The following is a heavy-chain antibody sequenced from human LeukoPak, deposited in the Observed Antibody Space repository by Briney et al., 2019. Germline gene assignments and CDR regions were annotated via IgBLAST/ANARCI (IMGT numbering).Heavy chain of an antibody. V-gene: IGHV6-1*01. J-gene: IGHJ3*01. CDR3: ARGSALDF. CDR2: TYYRSKWYY. Sequence: SQTLSLTCDISGDTVSSNSAAWNRIRQSPSRGLEWLGRTYYRSKWYYDYAVSVKSRITISPDTSKNQFSLQLNSVTADDTAVYYCARGSALDFWGQGTMVTVSS. CDR1: GDTVSSNSAA.